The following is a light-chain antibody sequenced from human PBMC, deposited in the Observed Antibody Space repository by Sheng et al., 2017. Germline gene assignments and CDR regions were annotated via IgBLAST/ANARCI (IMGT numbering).Light chain of an antibody. CDR1: SSNIGSYNF. J-gene: IGLJ2*01. V-gene: IGLV2-23*02. CDR2: DVS. CDR3: SSYEDNDMVI. Sequence: QSALTQPASVSGSPRQSITISCSGSSSNIGSYNFVCWFQHQSGKPPKLIIYDVSKRPSGVSSRFSASKSGNTASLTISGLQPDDEGDYFCSSYEDNDMVIFGGGTRLTVL.